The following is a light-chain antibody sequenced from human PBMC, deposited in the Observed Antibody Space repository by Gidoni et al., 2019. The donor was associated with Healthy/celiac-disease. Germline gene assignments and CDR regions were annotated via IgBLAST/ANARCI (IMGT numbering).Light chain of an antibody. Sequence: SIRERATLSCRASQSVSSSYLAWYQQKPGQAPRLLIYGASSRATGIPDRFSGSGSGTDFTLTISRLEPEDFAVYYCQQYGSSPDTFGPGTKVDIK. V-gene: IGKV3-20*01. J-gene: IGKJ3*01. CDR1: QSVSSSY. CDR3: QQYGSSPDT. CDR2: GAS.